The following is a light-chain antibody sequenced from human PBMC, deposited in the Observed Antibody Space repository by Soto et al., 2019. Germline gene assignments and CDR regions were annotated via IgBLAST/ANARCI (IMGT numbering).Light chain of an antibody. CDR3: QQYHTSSIT. Sequence: DIPMTQSPSTLSASVGDRVTIHCRASQTISSWLAWYQQKPGKAPNLLIYDASTLERGVPSRFSGTGSGTEFTLTIDRLQPDDFATYYCQQYHTSSITFGQGTRLEIK. V-gene: IGKV1-5*01. CDR2: DAS. J-gene: IGKJ5*01. CDR1: QTISSW.